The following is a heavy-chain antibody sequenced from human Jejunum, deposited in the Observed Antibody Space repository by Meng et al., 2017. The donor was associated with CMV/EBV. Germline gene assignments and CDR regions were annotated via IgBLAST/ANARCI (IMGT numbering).Heavy chain of an antibody. D-gene: IGHD2-21*02. J-gene: IGHJ6*02. CDR2: IYHRGNT. CDR3: ARLTYCGGDCFSGYYGMDV. Sequence: ISTDHWWSWVRQAPGEGLEWIGEIYHRGNTNYNPSLEGRVTISIDMSKNHFSLKLKSVTAADTAVYYCARLTYCGGDCFSGYYGMDVWGQGTTVTVSS. V-gene: IGHV4-4*02. CDR1: ISTDHW.